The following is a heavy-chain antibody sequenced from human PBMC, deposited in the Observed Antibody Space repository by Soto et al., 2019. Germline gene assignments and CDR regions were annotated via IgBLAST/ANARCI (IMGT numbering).Heavy chain of an antibody. D-gene: IGHD2-15*01. Sequence: SETLSLTXTVSGGSMSSYYWTWLRQSPGRGLEWIGYISYSGSTYYNPSLKSRVTISADTSKNQFSLRMNSMIAAETAVYYCARADPDASVGYWGQGTLVTVSS. J-gene: IGHJ4*02. CDR1: GGSMSSYY. CDR3: ARADPDASVGY. V-gene: IGHV4-59*01. CDR2: ISYSGST.